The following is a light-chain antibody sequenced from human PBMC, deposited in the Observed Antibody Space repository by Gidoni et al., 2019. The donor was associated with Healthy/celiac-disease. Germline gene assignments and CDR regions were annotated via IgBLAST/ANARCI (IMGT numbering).Light chain of an antibody. Sequence: QSALTQPPSASGSPAQSVPISCTGTSSDVGGYNYVSWYQQHPGKAPKLMIYEVSKRPSGVPDRFSGSKSGNTASLTVSGLQAEDEADYYCTSYAGSNSYVFGTGTKVTVL. V-gene: IGLV2-8*01. CDR3: TSYAGSNSYV. CDR2: EVS. CDR1: SSDVGGYNY. J-gene: IGLJ1*01.